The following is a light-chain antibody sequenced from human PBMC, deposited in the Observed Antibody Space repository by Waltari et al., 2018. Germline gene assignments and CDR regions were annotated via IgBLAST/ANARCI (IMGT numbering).Light chain of an antibody. CDR1: SSNLGTNY. J-gene: IGLJ3*02. CDR2: RND. Sequence: QAVLTQPPSVSGTPGQGVTISCSGSSSNLGTNYVYWYQQLPRTAPNLLIFRNDERPAGVPNVFAVSKSGSSGSLAISGLQCEYEADYYCAAWYDGVSGPVFGGGSKLTVL. CDR3: AAWYDGVSGPV. V-gene: IGLV1-47*01.